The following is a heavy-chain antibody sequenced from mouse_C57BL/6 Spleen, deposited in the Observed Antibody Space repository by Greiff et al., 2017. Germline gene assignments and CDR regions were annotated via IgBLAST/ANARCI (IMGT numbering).Heavy chain of an antibody. CDR1: GYTFTSYW. CDR3: ARRVSGHYYAMDY. D-gene: IGHD1-3*01. J-gene: IGHJ4*01. Sequence: QVQLKQSGAELVRPGSSVKLSCKASGYTFTSYWMHWVKQRPIQGLEWIGNIDPSDSETHYNQKFKDKATLTVDKSSSTAYMQLSSLTSEDSAVYYCARRVSGHYYAMDYWGQGTSVTVSS. CDR2: IDPSDSET. V-gene: IGHV1-52*01.